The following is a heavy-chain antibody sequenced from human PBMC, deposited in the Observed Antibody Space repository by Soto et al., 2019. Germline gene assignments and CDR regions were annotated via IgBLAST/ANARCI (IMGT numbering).Heavy chain of an antibody. CDR1: GYSFTSYW. D-gene: IGHD6-13*01. V-gene: IGHV5-51*01. J-gene: IGHJ6*02. Sequence: GESLKISCKGSGYSFTSYWIGWVRQMPGKGLEWMGIIYPGDSDTRYSPSFQGQVTISADKSISTAYLQWSSLKASDTAMYYCARTAAAGKYYNGMDVWGQGTTVTVSS. CDR3: ARTAAAGKYYNGMDV. CDR2: IYPGDSDT.